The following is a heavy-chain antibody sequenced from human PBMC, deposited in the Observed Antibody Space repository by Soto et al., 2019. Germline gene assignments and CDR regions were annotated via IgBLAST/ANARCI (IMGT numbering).Heavy chain of an antibody. CDR1: GGSVSSGDYF. Sequence: SSETLSLTCTVSGGSVSSGDYFWSWLRQSPGKRLEWIAYIYYSGSTNYNPSLKSRATISVDTSKSQVSLTLTSMTAADAALYYCAKSPNYYYYGFDVWGQGTEVTVSS. J-gene: IGHJ6*02. CDR3: AKSPNYYYYGFDV. D-gene: IGHD3-10*01. CDR2: IYYSGST. V-gene: IGHV4-61*08.